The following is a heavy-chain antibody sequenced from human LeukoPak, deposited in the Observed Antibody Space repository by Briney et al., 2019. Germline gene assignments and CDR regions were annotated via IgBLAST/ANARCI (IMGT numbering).Heavy chain of an antibody. CDR2: IKQDGSEK. Sequence: GGSLRLSCAASGFTFSSYWMSWVRQAPGKGLEWVANIKQDGSEKYYVDSVKGRFTISRDNAKNSLYLQMNSLRAEDTAVYYCARDKFDVVPAAMGGYNWFDPWGQGTLVTVSS. D-gene: IGHD2-2*01. CDR1: GFTFSSYW. J-gene: IGHJ5*02. V-gene: IGHV3-7*01. CDR3: ARDKFDVVPAAMGGYNWFDP.